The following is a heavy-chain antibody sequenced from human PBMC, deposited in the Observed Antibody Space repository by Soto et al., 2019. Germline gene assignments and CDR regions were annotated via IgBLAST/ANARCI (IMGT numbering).Heavy chain of an antibody. D-gene: IGHD6-13*01. Sequence: VESVTISCKGFCYSFTSYWIVWVPQMPGKGLEWMGIIYPGDSDTRYSPSFQGQVTISADKSISTAYLQWSSLKASDTALYYCARHSSRGPFDPWGQGTLVTVSS. CDR2: IYPGDSDT. V-gene: IGHV5-51*01. CDR1: CYSFTSYW. CDR3: ARHSSRGPFDP. J-gene: IGHJ5*02.